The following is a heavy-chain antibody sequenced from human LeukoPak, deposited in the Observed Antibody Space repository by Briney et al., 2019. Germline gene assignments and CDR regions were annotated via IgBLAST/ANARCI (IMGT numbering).Heavy chain of an antibody. CDR1: GFTFRSFA. D-gene: IGHD3-22*01. CDR3: ARSPPRYDTRFFDY. V-gene: IGHV3-23*01. J-gene: IGHJ4*02. CDR2: ISGGGDFT. Sequence: GGSLRLSCAASGFTFRSFAMNWVRQAPGKGLECVSAISGGGDFTKYADSVKGRFTISRDNSKSTMYLQMNSLRAEDTAVYYCARSPPRYDTRFFDYWGPGTLVTVSS.